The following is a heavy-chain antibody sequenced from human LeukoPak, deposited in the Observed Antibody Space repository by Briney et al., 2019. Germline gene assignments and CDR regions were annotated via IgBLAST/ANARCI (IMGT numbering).Heavy chain of an antibody. Sequence: GGSLRLSCAGSGFTFRSQGMAWVRQAPGKGLEWVSAIVGSGTTTYYADAVKGRFTISRDNSKNTVYLQMNSLRAADMALYFCAKMQGYFDYWGQGTLVTVSS. J-gene: IGHJ4*02. CDR3: AKMQGYFDY. CDR2: IVGSGTTT. V-gene: IGHV3-23*01. CDR1: GFTFRSQG.